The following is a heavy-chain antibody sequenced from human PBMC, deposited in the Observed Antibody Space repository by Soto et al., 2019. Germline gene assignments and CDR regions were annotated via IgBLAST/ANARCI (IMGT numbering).Heavy chain of an antibody. V-gene: IGHV3-23*01. CDR2: ISGSGGST. CDR1: GFTFSSYA. D-gene: IGHD2-2*01. CDR3: AKEYCSSTSCVYYYYYYYMDV. J-gene: IGHJ6*03. Sequence: GGSLRLSCAASGFTFSSYAMSWVRQAPGKGLEWVSAISGSGGSTYYADSVKGRFTISRDNSKNTLYLQMNSLRAEDTAVYYCAKEYCSSTSCVYYYYYYYMDVWGKGTTVTVSS.